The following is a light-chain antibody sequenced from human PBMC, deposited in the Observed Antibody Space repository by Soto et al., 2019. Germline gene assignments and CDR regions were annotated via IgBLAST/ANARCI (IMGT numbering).Light chain of an antibody. CDR1: SSDVGGYNY. V-gene: IGLV2-14*01. Sequence: QSALTQPASVSGSPGQSITMSCTGTSSDVGGYNYVSWYQQHPGKAPKLMIYEVTNRPSGVSNRFSGSKSGNTASLTISGLQAEDEADYYCSSYTSSSTPVFGGGTKPTVL. CDR3: SSYTSSSTPV. CDR2: EVT. J-gene: IGLJ3*02.